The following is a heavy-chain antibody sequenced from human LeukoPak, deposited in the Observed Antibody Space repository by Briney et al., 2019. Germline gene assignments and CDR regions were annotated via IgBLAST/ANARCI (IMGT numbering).Heavy chain of an antibody. CDR1: GFTFSDYY. D-gene: IGHD6-13*01. CDR2: ISSSGSTI. CDR3: ARGIAAAGHNWFDP. V-gene: IGHV3-11*01. J-gene: IGHJ5*02. Sequence: GGSLRLSCAASGFTFSDYYMSWIRQAPGKGLEWVSYISSSGSTIYYADSVKGRFTISRDNAKNSLYLQMNSLRAEDTALYYCARGIAAAGHNWFDPWGQGTLVTVSS.